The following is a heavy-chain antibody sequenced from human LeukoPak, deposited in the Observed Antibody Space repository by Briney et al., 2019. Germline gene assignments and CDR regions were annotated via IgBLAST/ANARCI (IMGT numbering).Heavy chain of an antibody. CDR1: GFTFDDYA. CDR3: AKDYAPMVRGNSFDP. CDR2: ISWNSGSI. D-gene: IGHD3-10*01. V-gene: IGHV3-9*01. Sequence: PGGSLRLSCAASGFTFDDYAMHWVRQAPGKGLEWVSGISWNSGSIGYADSVKGRFTISRDNAKNSLYLQMNSLRAEDTALYYCAKDYAPMVRGNSFDPWGQGILVTVSS. J-gene: IGHJ5*02.